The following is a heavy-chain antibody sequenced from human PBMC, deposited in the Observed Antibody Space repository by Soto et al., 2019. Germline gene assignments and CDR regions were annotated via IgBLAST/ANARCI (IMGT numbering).Heavy chain of an antibody. CDR1: GGTFSSYT. D-gene: IGHD2-21*02. CDR3: ARDVVTVYFDY. CDR2: LIPILGIA. Sequence: QVQLVQSGAEVKKPGSSVKVSCKASGGTFSSYTISWVRQAPGQGLEWMGRLIPILGIANYAQKFQGRVTITADKSTSTAYMELSSLRSEDTAVYYCARDVVTVYFDYWGQGTLVTVSS. J-gene: IGHJ4*02. V-gene: IGHV1-69*08.